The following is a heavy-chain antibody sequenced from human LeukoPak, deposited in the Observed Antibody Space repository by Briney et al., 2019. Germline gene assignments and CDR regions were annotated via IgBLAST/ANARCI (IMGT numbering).Heavy chain of an antibody. Sequence: GGSLRLSCAASGFTFSSYAMHWVRQAPGKGLEWVAVISYDGSNKYYADSVKGRFTISRDNSKNTLYLQMNSLRAEDTAVYYCTRGSYILTGYYNYYYMDVWGKGTTVTISS. CDR1: GFTFSSYA. D-gene: IGHD3-9*01. V-gene: IGHV3-30*04. CDR3: TRGSYILTGYYNYYYMDV. CDR2: ISYDGSNK. J-gene: IGHJ6*03.